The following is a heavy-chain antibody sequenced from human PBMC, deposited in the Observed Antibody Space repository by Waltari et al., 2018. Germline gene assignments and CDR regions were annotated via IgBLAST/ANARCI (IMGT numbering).Heavy chain of an antibody. CDR2: VDPEDGET. CDR1: GYTFTHYY. Sequence: EVPLVQSVAAVKKSRATVKISCKVSGYTFTHYYMHSVQQAPGKGLEWMGLVDPEDGETIYAEKFQGRATITADTSTDTAYMELSSLRSEDTAVYYCATGFSGSYYRWFDPWGQGTLVTVSS. J-gene: IGHJ5*02. D-gene: IGHD1-26*01. CDR3: ATGFSGSYYRWFDP. V-gene: IGHV1-69-2*01.